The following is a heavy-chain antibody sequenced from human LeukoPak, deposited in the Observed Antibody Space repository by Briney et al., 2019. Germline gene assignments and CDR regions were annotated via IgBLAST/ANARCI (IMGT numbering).Heavy chain of an antibody. J-gene: IGHJ4*02. CDR1: GGTFSNYT. V-gene: IGHV1-69*05. CDR3: ARVGEVVAATSGYY. Sequence: GASVKVSCKASGGTFSNYTISWVRQAPRQGLEWVGRIIPLFGTTNYAQKFLGRVTITTDQSTSTVYTELTSLRSDDTAVYYCARVGEVVAATSGYYWGQGTLVTVSS. D-gene: IGHD2-15*01. CDR2: IIPLFGTT.